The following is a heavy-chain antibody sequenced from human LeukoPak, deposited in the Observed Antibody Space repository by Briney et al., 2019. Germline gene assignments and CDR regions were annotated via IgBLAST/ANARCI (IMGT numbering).Heavy chain of an antibody. CDR2: ISGRTGGT. D-gene: IGHD5-12*01. CDR1: GFTFSSYA. V-gene: IGHV3-23*01. J-gene: IGHJ4*02. Sequence: GGSLRLSCAASGFTFSSYAMSWVRQAPGKGLEWVSVISGRTGGTYYADSVKGRFTISRDNSKSTLYLQMDSLRAEDTAVYYCAKCGNSGCHLIDYWGQGTLVTVSS. CDR3: AKCGNSGCHLIDY.